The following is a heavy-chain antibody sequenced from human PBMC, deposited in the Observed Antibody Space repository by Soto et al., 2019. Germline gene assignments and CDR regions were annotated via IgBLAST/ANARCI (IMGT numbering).Heavy chain of an antibody. CDR2: ISTNGGST. V-gene: IGHV3-64D*06. CDR3: GKGEYYYDSSGYYPFDY. D-gene: IGHD3-22*01. Sequence: GSLRLSCSASGFTFSSYAMHWVRQAPGKGLEYVSSISTNGGSTHYADSVKGRFTISRDNSKNTQYLQMSSLRADDTAVYYCGKGEYYYDSSGYYPFDYWGQGTLVTVSS. J-gene: IGHJ4*02. CDR1: GFTFSSYA.